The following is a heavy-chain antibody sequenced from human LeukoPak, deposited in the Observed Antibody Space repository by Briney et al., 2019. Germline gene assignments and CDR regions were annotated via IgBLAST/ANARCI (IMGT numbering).Heavy chain of an antibody. V-gene: IGHV4-38-2*01. D-gene: IGHD4-23*01. Sequence: SETLSLTCAVSGYSISSGYYWGWIRQPPGKGLDWIASMYHSGSMYYNPSLKSRVTISVDTSKNQFSLRLSSVTAADTAVYYCAKQGPTVVTHFDTWGQGTLVTVSS. CDR3: AKQGPTVVTHFDT. J-gene: IGHJ4*02. CDR2: MYHSGSM. CDR1: GYSISSGYY.